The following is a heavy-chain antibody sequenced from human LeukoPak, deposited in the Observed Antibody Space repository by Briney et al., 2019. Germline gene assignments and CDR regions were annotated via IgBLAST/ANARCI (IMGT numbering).Heavy chain of an antibody. CDR2: IFSSGIT. CDR3: ARRKGGKPFDY. J-gene: IGHJ4*02. V-gene: IGHV4-59*08. Sequence: SETLSLTCTVSGDSISSNYWSWLRQPPGEELQWIGYIFSSGITNYNPSLKSRVTISVDTSKNQFSLKLSSVTAADTAVYYCARRKGGKPFDYWGPGTLVTVSS. D-gene: IGHD4-23*01. CDR1: GDSISSNY.